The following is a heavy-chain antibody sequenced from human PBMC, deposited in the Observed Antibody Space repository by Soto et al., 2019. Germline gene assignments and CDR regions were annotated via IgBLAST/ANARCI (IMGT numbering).Heavy chain of an antibody. V-gene: IGHV1-2*04. J-gene: IGHJ6*02. CDR3: ASSIVGATYYYYGMDV. CDR1: GYTFTSYD. CDR2: INPNSGGT. D-gene: IGHD1-26*01. Sequence: ASVKVSCKASGYTFTSYDMHWVRQAPVPGLEWMGWINPNSGGTNYTQKCQGWVTMTRDTSISTGYMELSRLRSYDTAVYYCASSIVGATYYYYGMDVWGQGTSVTVSS.